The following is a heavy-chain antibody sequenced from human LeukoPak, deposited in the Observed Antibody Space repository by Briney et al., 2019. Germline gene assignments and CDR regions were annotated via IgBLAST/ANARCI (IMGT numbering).Heavy chain of an antibody. CDR3: TTNILTGYYDFDY. Sequence: GGSLRLSCAASGLTFSNAWMSWVRQGPGKGLEWVGRIKSKTDGGTTDYAAPVKGRFTISRDDSKNTLYRQMNSLKTEDTAVYYCTTNILTGYYDFDYWGQGTLVTVSS. CDR2: IKSKTDGGTT. J-gene: IGHJ4*02. D-gene: IGHD3-9*01. V-gene: IGHV3-15*01. CDR1: GLTFSNAW.